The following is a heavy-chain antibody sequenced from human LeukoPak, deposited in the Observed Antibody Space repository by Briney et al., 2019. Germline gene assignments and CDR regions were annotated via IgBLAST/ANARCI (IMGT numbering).Heavy chain of an antibody. D-gene: IGHD6-13*01. Sequence: PGGSLRLSCAASGFTFSSYAMHWVRQAPGKGLEYVSAISSNGGSTYYANSVKGRFTISRDNSKNTLYLQMGSLRAEDMAVYYCARLGSSWSTNFYYYIEVWGKGTTVTVSS. CDR2: ISSNGGST. CDR1: GFTFSSYA. CDR3: ARLGSSWSTNFYYYIEV. V-gene: IGHV3-64*01. J-gene: IGHJ6*03.